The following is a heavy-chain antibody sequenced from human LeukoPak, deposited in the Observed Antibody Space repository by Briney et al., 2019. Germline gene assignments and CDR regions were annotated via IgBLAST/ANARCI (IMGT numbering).Heavy chain of an antibody. J-gene: IGHJ6*02. D-gene: IGHD4-11*01. CDR3: ARAPHYSNYGPYYYGMDV. V-gene: IGHV3-11*06. Sequence: GGSLRLSCAASGFTFSDYYMSWIRQAPGKGLEWVSYISSSSSYTNYADSVKGRFTISRDNAKNSLYLQMNSLRAEDTAVHYCARAPHYSNYGPYYYGMDVWGQGTTVTVSS. CDR2: ISSSSSYT. CDR1: GFTFSDYY.